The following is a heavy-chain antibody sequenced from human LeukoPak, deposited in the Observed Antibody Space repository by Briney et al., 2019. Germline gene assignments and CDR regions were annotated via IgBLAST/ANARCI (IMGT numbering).Heavy chain of an antibody. D-gene: IGHD6-13*01. CDR1: GYTSTSYD. V-gene: IGHV1-8*01. CDR3: ARVYSSSWYDEDVGYYFDY. J-gene: IGHJ4*02. CDR2: MNPNSGNT. Sequence: ASVKVSCKASGYTSTSYDINWVRQATGQGHEWMGWMNPNSGNTGYAQKFQGRVTMTRNTSISTAYMELSSLRSEDTAVYYCARVYSSSWYDEDVGYYFDYWGQGTLVTVSS.